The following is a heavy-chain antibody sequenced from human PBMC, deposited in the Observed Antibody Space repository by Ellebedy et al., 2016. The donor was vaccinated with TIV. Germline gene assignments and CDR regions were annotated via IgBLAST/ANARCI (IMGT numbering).Heavy chain of an antibody. Sequence: GGSLRLXXAASGFTFSSYSMNWVRQAPGKGLEWVSSISSSSSYIYYADSVKGRFTISRDNAKNSLYLQMNSLRAEATAVYYCARDTGSGETGPDAFDIWGQGTMVTVSS. J-gene: IGHJ3*02. CDR3: ARDTGSGETGPDAFDI. D-gene: IGHD2-15*01. CDR1: GFTFSSYS. V-gene: IGHV3-21*01. CDR2: ISSSSSYI.